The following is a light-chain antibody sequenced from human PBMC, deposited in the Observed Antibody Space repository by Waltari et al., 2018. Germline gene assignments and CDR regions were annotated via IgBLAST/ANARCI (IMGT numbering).Light chain of an antibody. Sequence: DVVMTQSPLSLPVTLGQPASISCRSSESLVYSDGNTYLTWFQQRPGQSPRRLIYKVSTRDSGVPDRFSGSGSGTDFTLKISRVEAEDVGVYYCMQGKSWPLTFGGGTKVEIK. CDR3: MQGKSWPLT. V-gene: IGKV2-30*01. CDR1: ESLVYSDGNTY. J-gene: IGKJ4*01. CDR2: KVS.